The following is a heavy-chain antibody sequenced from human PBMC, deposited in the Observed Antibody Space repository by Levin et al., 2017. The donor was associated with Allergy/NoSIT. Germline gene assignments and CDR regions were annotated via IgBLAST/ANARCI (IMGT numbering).Heavy chain of an antibody. CDR1: GFTVSSYD. CDR3: ARDLYGAQAY. J-gene: IGHJ4*02. Sequence: LTGGSLRLSCAASGFTVSSYDMSWVRQAPGKGLEWVSIIHTGTTTFYADSVKGRFTISRDNSKNTLFLQMNNLKPEDTAVYFCARDLYGAQAYWGQGAPVTVSS. CDR2: IHTGTTT. D-gene: IGHD4-17*01. V-gene: IGHV3-66*02.